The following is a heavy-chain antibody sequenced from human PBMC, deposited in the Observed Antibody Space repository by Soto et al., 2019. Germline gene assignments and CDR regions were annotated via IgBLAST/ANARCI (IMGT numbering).Heavy chain of an antibody. D-gene: IGHD6-13*01. CDR1: GDSVSSNSAA. CDR3: ARDSPSRSAAAGTGWFDP. J-gene: IGHJ5*02. CDR2: TYYRSKWYN. Sequence: QSQTLSLTCAISGDSVSSNSAAWNWIRQSPSRGLEWLGRTYYRSKWYNDYAVSVKSRITINPDTSKNQFSLQLNSVTPEDTAVYYCARDSPSRSAAAGTGWFDPWGQGTLVTVSS. V-gene: IGHV6-1*01.